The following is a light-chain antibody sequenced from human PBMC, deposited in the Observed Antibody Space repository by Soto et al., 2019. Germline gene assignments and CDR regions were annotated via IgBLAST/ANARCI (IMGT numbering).Light chain of an antibody. CDR3: QQYGSYPLT. CDR1: QPVNSGY. J-gene: IGKJ4*01. Sequence: IVLTQSPGTLSLSPGEGATLSCRASQPVNSGYLAWYQQKPGQAPRLLMYGVSTRATGIPDRFSGSGSGTDFTLTVSRLEPEDFAVYFCQQYGSYPLTFGGGTKVEIK. V-gene: IGKV3-20*01. CDR2: GVS.